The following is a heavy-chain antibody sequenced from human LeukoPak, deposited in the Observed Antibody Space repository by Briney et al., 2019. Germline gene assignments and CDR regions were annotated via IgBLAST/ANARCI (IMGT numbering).Heavy chain of an antibody. CDR2: IYTSGST. CDR1: GGSISSSSYY. D-gene: IGHD3-16*01. J-gene: IGHJ4*02. CDR3: ARDPSPSGGYFDY. Sequence: SETLSLTCTVSGGSISSSSYYWGWIRQPPGKGLEWIGRIYTSGSTNYNPSLKSRVTMSVDTSKNQFSLKLSSVTAADTAVYYCARDPSPSGGYFDYWGQGTLVTVSS. V-gene: IGHV4-39*07.